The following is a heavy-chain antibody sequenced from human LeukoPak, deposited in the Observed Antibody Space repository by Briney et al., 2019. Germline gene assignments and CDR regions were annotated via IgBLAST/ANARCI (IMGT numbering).Heavy chain of an antibody. CDR1: EFSFIYYW. J-gene: IGHJ3*02. CDR2: IYPGDCDT. Sequence: AGESLKISCQASEFSFIYYWIVWVRQMPGKGLEWMGIIYPGDCDTRYSPSFQGRVTISADKSTSTAYLQWTSLKASDTAIYYCARRSADAFDIWGQGTMVTASS. CDR3: ARRSADAFDI. V-gene: IGHV5-51*01.